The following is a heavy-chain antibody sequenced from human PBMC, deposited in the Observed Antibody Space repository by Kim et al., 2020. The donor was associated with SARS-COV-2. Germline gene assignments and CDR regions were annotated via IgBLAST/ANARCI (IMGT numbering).Heavy chain of an antibody. Sequence: GGSLRLSCTASGFTFGDYAMSWVRQAPGKGLEWVGFIRSKAYGGTTEYAAPVKGRFTISRDDSKSIAYLQMNSLKTEDTAVYYCMAMTTVTPGLTREFPIDYWGQGTLVTVSS. V-gene: IGHV3-49*04. J-gene: IGHJ4*02. CDR3: MAMTTVTPGLTREFPIDY. CDR2: IRSKAYGGTT. D-gene: IGHD4-17*01. CDR1: GFTFGDYA.